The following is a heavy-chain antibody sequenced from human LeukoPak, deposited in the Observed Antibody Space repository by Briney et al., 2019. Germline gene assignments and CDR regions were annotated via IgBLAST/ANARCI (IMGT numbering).Heavy chain of an antibody. Sequence: ASVKGSCKGSGCTFTSYGISWVRQAPGQGRDWMGWSSAYNGNTNYAQKLQGRVTMTTHTSTSTAYMELRSLRSADTAVYYCARALEGHCSSTSCYPRFDPWGQGTLVTVSS. D-gene: IGHD2-2*01. J-gene: IGHJ5*02. CDR2: SSAYNGNT. CDR1: GCTFTSYG. CDR3: ARALEGHCSSTSCYPRFDP. V-gene: IGHV1-18*04.